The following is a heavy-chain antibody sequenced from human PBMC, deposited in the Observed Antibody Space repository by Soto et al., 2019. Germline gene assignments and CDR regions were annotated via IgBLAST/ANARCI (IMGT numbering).Heavy chain of an antibody. V-gene: IGHV3-74*01. Sequence: EVQLVESGGGLVQPGGSLRLSCAASGFTFSSYWIHWVRQAPGKGLVWVSRINSDGSSTSYADSVKGRFTISRDNAKNTLYLQMNSLRAEDTAVYYCARGGNSYGYARWFDPWGQGTLVTVSS. CDR2: INSDGSST. J-gene: IGHJ5*02. CDR1: GFTFSSYW. CDR3: ARGGNSYGYARWFDP. D-gene: IGHD5-18*01.